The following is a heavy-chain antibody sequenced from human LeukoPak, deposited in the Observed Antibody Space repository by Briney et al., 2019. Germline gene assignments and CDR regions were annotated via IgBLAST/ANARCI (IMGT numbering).Heavy chain of an antibody. J-gene: IGHJ3*02. CDR3: ARDGMGAIKGFDI. CDR1: GFTFSSYW. D-gene: IGHD2-21*01. CDR2: IKQDGSQK. Sequence: GGSLRLSCAASGFTFSSYWMSWVRQVPGKGLEWLASIKQDGSQKYYVDSVKGRFTISRDNAKNSLYLQVNSLRDEETAVYYCARDGMGAIKGFDIWGQGTMVTVSS. V-gene: IGHV3-7*05.